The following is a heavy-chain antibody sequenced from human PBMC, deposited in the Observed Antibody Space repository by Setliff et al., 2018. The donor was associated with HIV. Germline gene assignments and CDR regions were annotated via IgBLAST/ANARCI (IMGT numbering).Heavy chain of an antibody. CDR3: ARRSDWFDP. Sequence: PSETLSLTCAVSGYFISNGYYWGWIRQPPGKGLEWIGNIYHSGSTYYNPSLKGRFTISVDTSKNQFSLMLNSVTAADTAVYYCARRSDWFDPWGQGTLVTVSS. J-gene: IGHJ5*02. V-gene: IGHV4-38-2*01. CDR2: IYHSGST. CDR1: GYFISNGYY.